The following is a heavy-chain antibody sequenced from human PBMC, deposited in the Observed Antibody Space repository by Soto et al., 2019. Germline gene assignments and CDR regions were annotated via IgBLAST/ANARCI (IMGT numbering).Heavy chain of an antibody. CDR3: TTDSYSTIIRVRFDY. J-gene: IGHJ4*01. CDR2: IKSKTDGGTT. V-gene: IGHV3-15*07. CDR1: GFTFSNAW. Sequence: EVQLVESGGGLVKPGGSLRLSCAASGFTFSNAWINWVRQAPGKGLEWVGRIKSKTDGGTTDYAEPVKGRFAISRDDSNNMVYLQMNSLKIEDTAVYYCTTDSYSTIIRVRFDYWGHGTLVTVSS. D-gene: IGHD2-8*01.